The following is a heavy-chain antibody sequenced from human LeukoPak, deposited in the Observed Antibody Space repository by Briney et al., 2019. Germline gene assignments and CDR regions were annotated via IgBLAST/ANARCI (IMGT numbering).Heavy chain of an antibody. CDR3: ARAATIFGVVIST. D-gene: IGHD3-3*01. CDR1: GYSFTSYW. J-gene: IGHJ4*02. Sequence: HGESLKISCKGSGYSFTSYWIGWVRQMPGKGLEWMGIIYPGDSDARYSPSFQGQVTISADKSISTAYLQWSSLKASDTAMYYCARAATIFGVVISTWGQGTLVTVSS. CDR2: IYPGDSDA. V-gene: IGHV5-51*01.